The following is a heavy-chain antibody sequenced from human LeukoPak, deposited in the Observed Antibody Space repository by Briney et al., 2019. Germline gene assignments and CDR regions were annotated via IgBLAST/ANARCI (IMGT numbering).Heavy chain of an antibody. CDR1: GGSISNYY. V-gene: IGHV4-59*12. D-gene: IGHD2-2*01. Sequence: SETLSLTCTVSGGSISNYYWNWIRQPPGKGLEWIGYIYYSGSTNYNPSLKSRVTISVDTSKNQFSLKLRSVTAADTAVYYCARLSLQKDIVVVPTALDFWGQGTLVTVSS. J-gene: IGHJ4*02. CDR3: ARLSLQKDIVVVPTALDF. CDR2: IYYSGST.